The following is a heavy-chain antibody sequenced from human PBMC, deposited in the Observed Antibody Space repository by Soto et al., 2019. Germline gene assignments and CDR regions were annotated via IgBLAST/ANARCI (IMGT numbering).Heavy chain of an antibody. J-gene: IGHJ4*02. CDR3: ARGVYSDYYDSSGYPLDY. V-gene: IGHV3-11*05. CDR2: ISSSSSYT. CDR1: GFTFSDYY. Sequence: GGSLRLSCAASGFTFSDYYMSWIRQAPGKGLEWVSYISSSSSYTNYADSVKGRFTISRDNAKNSLYLQMNSLRAEDTAVYYCARGVYSDYYDSSGYPLDYWGQGTLVTVSS. D-gene: IGHD3-22*01.